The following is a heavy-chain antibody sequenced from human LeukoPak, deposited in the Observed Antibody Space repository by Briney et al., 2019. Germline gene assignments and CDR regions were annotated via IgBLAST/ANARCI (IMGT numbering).Heavy chain of an antibody. CDR3: ARDSRLRFLEWLLDY. V-gene: IGHV1-2*02. Sequence: ASVKVSCKASGYTFTGYYMHWVRQAPGQGLEWMGWINPNSGGTNYAQKFQGRVTMTRDTSISTAYMELSRLRSDDTAVYYCARDSRLRFLEWLLDYWGQGTLVTVSS. CDR2: INPNSGGT. D-gene: IGHD3-3*01. J-gene: IGHJ4*02. CDR1: GYTFTGYY.